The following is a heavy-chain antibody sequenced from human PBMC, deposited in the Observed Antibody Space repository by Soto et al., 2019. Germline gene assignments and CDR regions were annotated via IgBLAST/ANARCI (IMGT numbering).Heavy chain of an antibody. CDR3: ARGQGAAAGHSNFDY. V-gene: IGHV4-30-2*01. J-gene: IGHJ4*02. D-gene: IGHD6-13*01. Sequence: QLQLQESGSGLVKPSQTLSLTCAVSGGSISGTTYSWSWIRQPPGKGLEWIGYIYDSGNTYYNPSLKSQFSILVDRSKNQFSLKLSSVTAADTAVYYCARGQGAAAGHSNFDYWGQGALVTVSS. CDR2: IYDSGNT. CDR1: GGSISGTTYS.